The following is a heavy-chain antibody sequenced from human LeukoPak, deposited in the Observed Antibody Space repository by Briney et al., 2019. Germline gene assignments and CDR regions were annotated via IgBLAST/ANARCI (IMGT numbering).Heavy chain of an antibody. J-gene: IGHJ4*02. D-gene: IGHD1/OR15-1a*01. V-gene: IGHV1-2*02. Sequence: ASVKVSCKASGYTLTDSYIHWVRQAPGQGLEWMGWINPNSGDTTYAQKFQGRLTMTRDTSISSAYMDLSRLNSDDTAVYFCAREEQYNNFFDYWGQGTLVTVSS. CDR1: GYTLTDSY. CDR2: INPNSGDT. CDR3: AREEQYNNFFDY.